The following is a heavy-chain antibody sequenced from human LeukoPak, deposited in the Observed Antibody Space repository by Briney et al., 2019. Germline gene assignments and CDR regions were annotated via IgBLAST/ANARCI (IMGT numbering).Heavy chain of an antibody. V-gene: IGHV3-21*01. CDR3: ARSLPTLTYEGY. Sequence: PGGSLRLSCAASGFTFSTYSMNWVRQAPGKGLEWVSSINSGSTYTYYTESVKGRFTVSRDNAKNSLFLQMNSLRAEDTAIYYCARSLPTLTYEGYWGQGTLVTVSS. CDR1: GFTFSTYS. CDR2: INSGSTYT. D-gene: IGHD3-3*01. J-gene: IGHJ4*02.